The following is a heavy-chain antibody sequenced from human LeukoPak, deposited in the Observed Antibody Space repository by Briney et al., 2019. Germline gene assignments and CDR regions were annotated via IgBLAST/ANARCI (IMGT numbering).Heavy chain of an antibody. CDR3: ARVKVAVAGIGWFDP. V-gene: IGHV3-53*01. Sequence: PGGSLRLSCVASGFTVRSNYMSWVRQAPGGGLEWVSVVYSGGTTYYADSVKGRFTISRDNSKNTLYLQMNSLRAEDTAVYYCARVKVAVAGIGWFDPWGQGSLVTVSS. D-gene: IGHD6-13*01. CDR1: GFTVRSNY. J-gene: IGHJ5*02. CDR2: VYSGGTT.